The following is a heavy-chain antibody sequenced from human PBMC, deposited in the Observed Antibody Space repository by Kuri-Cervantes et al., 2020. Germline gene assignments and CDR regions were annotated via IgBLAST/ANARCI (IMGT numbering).Heavy chain of an antibody. V-gene: IGHV3-23*01. Sequence: GGSLRLSCAAAGFTFSTYAMSWVRQAPGRGLEWVSPISDSGGNTYYADSVKGRFTISRDNSKNTLYLQMNSLRREDTAVYYCARDQQPGVVIIPDYFDYWGQGTLVTVSS. CDR1: GFTFSTYA. D-gene: IGHD3-3*01. CDR2: ISDSGGNT. J-gene: IGHJ4*02. CDR3: ARDQQPGVVIIPDYFDY.